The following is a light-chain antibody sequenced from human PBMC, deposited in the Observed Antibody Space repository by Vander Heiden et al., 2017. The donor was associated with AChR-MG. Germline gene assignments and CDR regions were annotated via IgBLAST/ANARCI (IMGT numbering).Light chain of an antibody. CDR2: QDY. Sequence: SYELTQPPSVSVSPGQTASIPCSGDRLGDKYVCWYQQRPGQSPVLVIYQDYKRPSGIPERFSGSNSGNTATLTISGTQPMDEADYYCQAWDKTIDVVFGGGTKLTVL. J-gene: IGLJ2*01. V-gene: IGLV3-1*01. CDR1: RLGDKY. CDR3: QAWDKTIDVV.